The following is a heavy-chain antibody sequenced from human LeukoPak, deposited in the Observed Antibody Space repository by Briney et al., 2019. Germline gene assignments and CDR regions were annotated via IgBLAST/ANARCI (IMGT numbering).Heavy chain of an antibody. D-gene: IGHD6-13*01. CDR3: ARVAGSSSWCAFDI. CDR2: INAGNGNT. V-gene: IGHV1-3*01. CDR1: GYTFTTYG. J-gene: IGHJ3*02. Sequence: GASVKVSCKTSGYTFTTYGLSWVRQAPGQRLEWMGWINAGNGNTKYSQKFQGRVTITRDTSASTAYMELSSLRSEDTAVYYCARVAGSSSWCAFDIWGQGTMVTVSS.